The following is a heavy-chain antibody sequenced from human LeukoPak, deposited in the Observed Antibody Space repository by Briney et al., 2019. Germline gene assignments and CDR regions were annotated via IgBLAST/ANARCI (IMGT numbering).Heavy chain of an antibody. D-gene: IGHD3-9*01. CDR2: ISSSSSYI. CDR1: GFTFSSYS. Sequence: GGSLRLSCAASGFTFSSYSMNWVRRAPGKGLEWVSSISSSSSYIYYADSVKGRFTISRYNAKNSLYLQMNSLRAEDTAVYYCARNYDILTGYNLYYFDYWGQGTLVTVSS. J-gene: IGHJ4*02. CDR3: ARNYDILTGYNLYYFDY. V-gene: IGHV3-21*01.